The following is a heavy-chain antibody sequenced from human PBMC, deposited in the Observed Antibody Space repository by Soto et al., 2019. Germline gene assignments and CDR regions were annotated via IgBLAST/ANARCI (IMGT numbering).Heavy chain of an antibody. CDR3: ARRITMVRGPYYYYAMDV. V-gene: IGHV3-48*02. D-gene: IGHD3-10*01. CDR1: GFTLSDHY. Sequence: GGSLRFSCAGSGFTLSDHYIDWVRQAPGKGLEWLSYITSTSSTKHYAASVEGRFTISRDNAKNSLYLQMNSLRDEDTAVYYCARRITMVRGPYYYYAMDVWGQGTTVTVSS. J-gene: IGHJ6*02. CDR2: ITSTSSTK.